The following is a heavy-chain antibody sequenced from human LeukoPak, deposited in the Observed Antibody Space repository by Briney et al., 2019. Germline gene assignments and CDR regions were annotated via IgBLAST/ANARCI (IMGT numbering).Heavy chain of an antibody. D-gene: IGHD1-14*01. CDR3: ARHGTISSESYFDY. CDR2: IHNSGRT. J-gene: IGHJ4*02. Sequence: PSETLSLTCSVSGGSVSSYYWSWSRQSPGKGLEWIGYIHNSGRTNYNPSLKSRVTGFVDTSKNQVSLRLSSVTAADTAVYYCARHGTISSESYFDYWGQGALVTVSS. CDR1: GGSVSSYY. V-gene: IGHV4-59*08.